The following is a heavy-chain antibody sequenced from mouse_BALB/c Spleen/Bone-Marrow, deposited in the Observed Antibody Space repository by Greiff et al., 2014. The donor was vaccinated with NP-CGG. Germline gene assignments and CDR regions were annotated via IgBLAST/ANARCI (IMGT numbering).Heavy chain of an antibody. CDR2: ISSGGST. Sequence: VQLKESGGGLVKPGGSLKLSCAASGFTFSSYAMSWVRQTPEKRLEWVASISSGGSTYYPDSVKSRFTISRDNARNILYLQMSSLRSEDTAMYYCARWYYGSGFAYWGQGTLVTVSA. CDR1: GFTFSSYA. CDR3: ARWYYGSGFAY. J-gene: IGHJ3*01. V-gene: IGHV5-6-5*01. D-gene: IGHD1-1*01.